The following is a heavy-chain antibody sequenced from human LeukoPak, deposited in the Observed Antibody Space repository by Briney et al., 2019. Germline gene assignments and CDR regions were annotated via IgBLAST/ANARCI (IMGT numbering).Heavy chain of an antibody. J-gene: IGHJ4*02. Sequence: GGSLRLSCAASRSTFSSYEMNWVRQAPGKGLEWVSYISSDGTTIYYADSVKGRFTISRDNAKNSLYLQMNGLRAEDTAVYYCARGPRGELFDYYFDYWGQGTLVTVSS. CDR1: RSTFSSYE. CDR2: ISSDGTTI. V-gene: IGHV3-48*03. D-gene: IGHD3-10*01. CDR3: ARGPRGELFDYYFDY.